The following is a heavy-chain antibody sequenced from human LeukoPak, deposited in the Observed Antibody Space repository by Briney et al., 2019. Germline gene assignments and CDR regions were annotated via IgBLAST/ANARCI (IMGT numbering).Heavy chain of an antibody. Sequence: GALSLTCSFSGAFHSDGHYYWSWLRQPTGKGLVWIGYMFYSESVKYIAYLKSRVTIAVDKSKNQFPLHMSSGTCADTAVYYWANTSNSALGLPYFDHCGQGSQVTVSS. V-gene: IGHV4-61*01. CDR3: ANTSNSALGLPYFDH. D-gene: IGHD3-16*01. J-gene: IGHJ4*02. CDR1: GAFHSDGHYY. CDR2: MFYSESV.